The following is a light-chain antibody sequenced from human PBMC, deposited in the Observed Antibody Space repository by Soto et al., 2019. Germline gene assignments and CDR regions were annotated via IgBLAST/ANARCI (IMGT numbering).Light chain of an antibody. CDR3: SSYAGSNNLVV. CDR2: GHN. V-gene: IGLV1-40*01. CDR1: TTNIGAGYE. Sequence: QSVLTQPPSVSGAPGQRVTISCTGSTTNIGAGYEVHWYQQRPGTAPKLLVSGHNIRPSGVPDRFSGSTSGNTAYLTVSGLQAEDEADYYCSSYAGSNNLVVFGGGTKLTVL. J-gene: IGLJ2*01.